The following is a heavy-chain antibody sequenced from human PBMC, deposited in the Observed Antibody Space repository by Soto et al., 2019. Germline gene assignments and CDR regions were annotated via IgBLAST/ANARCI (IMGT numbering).Heavy chain of an antibody. CDR1: GYTFTSYY. CDR3: ARDHGDYALWY. J-gene: IGHJ4*02. Sequence: ASVKVSCKASGYTFTSYYMHWLRQAPGQGLEWMGIINPSGGSTSYAQKFQGRVTMTRDTSTSTVYMELSSLRSEDTAVYYCARDHGDYALWYWGQGTLVTVSS. V-gene: IGHV1-46*03. CDR2: INPSGGST. D-gene: IGHD4-17*01.